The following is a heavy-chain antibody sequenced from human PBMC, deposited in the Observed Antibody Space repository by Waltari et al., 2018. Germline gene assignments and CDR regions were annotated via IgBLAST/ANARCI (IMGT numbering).Heavy chain of an antibody. D-gene: IGHD6-25*01. Sequence: EVQLVESGGGLVQPGGSLKLSCAASGFIFSNDGMSWVRQAPGKGLEWVASIKQDGSETYFVDSLKGRFTISRDNTENSMYLQMDSLRAEDTAHYYCARDSLATGYWYFDQWGRGTLVTVSS. V-gene: IGHV3-7*01. CDR3: ARDSLATGYWYFDQ. CDR1: GFIFSNDG. CDR2: IKQDGSET. J-gene: IGHJ2*01.